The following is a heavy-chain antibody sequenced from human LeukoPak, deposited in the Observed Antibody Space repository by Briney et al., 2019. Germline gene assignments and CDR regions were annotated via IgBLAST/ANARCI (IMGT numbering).Heavy chain of an antibody. J-gene: IGHJ5*02. CDR1: GCTFSSYA. CDR3: ARDGRTVRAVRGVIGSWFDP. CDR2: IIPIFGTA. V-gene: IGHV1-69*05. D-gene: IGHD3-10*01. Sequence: SSVKVSCKASGCTFSSYAISWVRQAPAQGLEWMGGIIPIFGTANYAQKFQGRVTITTGESTSTAYMELSSLRSEDTAVYYCARDGRTVRAVRGVIGSWFDPWGQGTLVTVSS.